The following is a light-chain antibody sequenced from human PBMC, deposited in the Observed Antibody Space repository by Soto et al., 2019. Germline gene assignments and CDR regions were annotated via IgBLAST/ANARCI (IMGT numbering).Light chain of an antibody. J-gene: IGKJ1*01. CDR1: QSVSNSY. CDR2: DAS. CDR3: QQYGSSPYWT. Sequence: EIVLTQSPGTLSLSPGERATLSCRASQSVSNSYLAWYQQKPGQTPRLLIYDASSRATGIPDRFSGSGSGTDFTLTISRLEPEDFAVYYCQQYGSSPYWTFGQGTKVDIK. V-gene: IGKV3-20*01.